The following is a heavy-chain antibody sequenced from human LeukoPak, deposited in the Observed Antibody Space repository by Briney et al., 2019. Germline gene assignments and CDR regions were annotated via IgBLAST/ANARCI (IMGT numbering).Heavy chain of an antibody. CDR3: ARDLRIVATSNSFDP. Sequence: ASVKVSCKASGYTFTGYYMHWVRQAPGQGLEWMGWINPNSGGTNYAQKFQGRVTMTRDTSISTAYMELSRLRSDDTAVYYCARDLRIVATSNSFDPWGQGTLVTVSS. V-gene: IGHV1-2*02. CDR2: INPNSGGT. D-gene: IGHD5-12*01. CDR1: GYTFTGYY. J-gene: IGHJ5*02.